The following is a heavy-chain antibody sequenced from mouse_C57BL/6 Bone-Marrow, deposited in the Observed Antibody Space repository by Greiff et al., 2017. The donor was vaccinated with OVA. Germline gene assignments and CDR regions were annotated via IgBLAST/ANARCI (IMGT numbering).Heavy chain of an antibody. CDR3: TLRLLFYAMDY. Sequence: EVQLQQSGTVLARPGASVPMSFQTSFYTFPSSCMHWLKQRPGQGLAFLFAIYPGNSDTSYNQKFKGKAKLTAVTSASTAYMELSSLTNEDSAVYYCTLRLLFYAMDYWGQGTSVTVSS. J-gene: IGHJ4*01. CDR2: IYPGNSDT. V-gene: IGHV1-5*01. D-gene: IGHD2-4*01. CDR1: FYTFPSSC.